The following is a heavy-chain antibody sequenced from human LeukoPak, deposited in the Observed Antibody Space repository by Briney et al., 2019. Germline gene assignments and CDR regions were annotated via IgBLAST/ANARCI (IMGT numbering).Heavy chain of an antibody. D-gene: IGHD2-2*01. CDR3: AKKTEKVVPAAINY. J-gene: IGHJ4*02. V-gene: IGHV3-23*01. Sequence: GGSLRLSCAASGFTFSSYAMSWVRQAPGKGLEWVSAISGSGGSTYYADSVKGRFTISRDNSKNTLYLQINSLRAEDTAVYYCAKKTEKVVPAAINYWGQGTLVTVSS. CDR1: GFTFSSYA. CDR2: ISGSGGST.